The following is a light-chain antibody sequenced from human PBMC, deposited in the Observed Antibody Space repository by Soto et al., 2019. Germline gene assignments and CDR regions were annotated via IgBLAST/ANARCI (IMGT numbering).Light chain of an antibody. J-gene: IGLJ1*01. V-gene: IGLV2-14*03. Sequence: QSVLTQPASVSGSPGQSITISCTGTVSDVGGYDSVSWYQQHPGRAPKLIIYGVNNRPSGVSNRFSASKSADTASLTISGLQAEDEANYYCCSYTTSTTHVFGTGTQLTVL. CDR3: CSYTTSTTHV. CDR1: VSDVGGYDS. CDR2: GVN.